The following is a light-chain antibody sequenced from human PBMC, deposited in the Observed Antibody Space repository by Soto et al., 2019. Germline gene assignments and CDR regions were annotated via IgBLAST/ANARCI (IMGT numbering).Light chain of an antibody. V-gene: IGLV1-40*01. CDR1: SSNIGAGYA. J-gene: IGLJ1*01. Sequence: QSVLTQPPSVSGAPGQRVTISCTGSSSNIGAGYAVHWYQQLPGTSPKLLIYASRDRPSGVPDRFSGSKSGSSASLAITGLQAEDEADYYCQSYDSSLSGFYVFGTGTKATVL. CDR2: ASR. CDR3: QSYDSSLSGFYV.